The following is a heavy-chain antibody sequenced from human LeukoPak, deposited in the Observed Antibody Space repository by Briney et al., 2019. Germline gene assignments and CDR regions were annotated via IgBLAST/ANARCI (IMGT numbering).Heavy chain of an antibody. CDR1: GFTFSSYA. CDR2: ITSSGAAT. CDR3: AKDRPNYYGSNGHYYKLNGDC. V-gene: IGHV3-23*01. Sequence: HPGGSLRLSCAASGFTFSSYAMSWVRQAPGKGLEWVSSITSSGAATYYADSVKGRFTISRDNSDNTLHLQMNSLRAEDTAVYYCAKDRPNYYGSNGHYYKLNGDCWGQGTLVTVSS. D-gene: IGHD3-22*01. J-gene: IGHJ4*02.